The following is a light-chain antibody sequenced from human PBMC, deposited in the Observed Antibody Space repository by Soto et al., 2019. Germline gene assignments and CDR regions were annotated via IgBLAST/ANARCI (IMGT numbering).Light chain of an antibody. CDR3: SSYSSSSTPDV. CDR1: SSDVGGYNY. J-gene: IGLJ1*01. CDR2: DVS. V-gene: IGLV2-14*01. Sequence: QSALTRPASVSGSPGQSITFSCTGTSSDVGGYNYVSWYQQHPGKAPKLLIYDVSNRPSGVSNRFSGSKSGNTASLTISGLQAEDEADYYCSSYSSSSTPDVFGTGTKVTVL.